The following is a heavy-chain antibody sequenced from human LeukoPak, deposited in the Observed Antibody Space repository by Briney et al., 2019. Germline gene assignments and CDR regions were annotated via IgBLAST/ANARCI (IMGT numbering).Heavy chain of an antibody. D-gene: IGHD4-11*01. Sequence: GGALRLSCAASRFTFSHYGMHWVRQAPGKGLAWVAVIWSDGTEKYYGDAVKGRFTISRDNSRNTVYLQMNSLRGEDTAVYYCAKDAQRGFDYSNSLEHWGQGTLVTVSS. CDR3: AKDAQRGFDYSNSLEH. CDR1: RFTFSHYG. V-gene: IGHV3-33*06. CDR2: IWSDGTEK. J-gene: IGHJ5*02.